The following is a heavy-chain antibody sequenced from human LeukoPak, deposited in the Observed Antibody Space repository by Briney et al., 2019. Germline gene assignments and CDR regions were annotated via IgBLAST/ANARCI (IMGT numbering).Heavy chain of an antibody. V-gene: IGHV4-4*02. CDR1: GGSISTTNW. Sequence: SETLSHTCGVSGGSISTTNWWTWVRQPPGEGLEWIGEVHLSGRTHYNPSLESRVTMSVDMSENHISLRLTSVTAADTAVYYCAREGGPYRPLDYSGQGTLVTVSS. CDR3: AREGGPYRPLDY. J-gene: IGHJ4*02. CDR2: VHLSGRT.